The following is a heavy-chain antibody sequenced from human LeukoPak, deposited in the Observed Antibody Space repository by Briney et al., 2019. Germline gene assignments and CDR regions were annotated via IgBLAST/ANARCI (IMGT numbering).Heavy chain of an antibody. V-gene: IGHV3-53*01. CDR1: GFTVSSNY. CDR2: IYSGGST. CDR3: ARERLVRANWFDP. Sequence: GGSQRLSCAASGFTVSSNYMSWVRQAPGKGLEWVSVIYSGGSTYYADSVKGRFTISRDNAKNSLYLQMNSLRAEDTAVYYCARERLVRANWFDPWGQGTLVTVSS. D-gene: IGHD6-19*01. J-gene: IGHJ5*02.